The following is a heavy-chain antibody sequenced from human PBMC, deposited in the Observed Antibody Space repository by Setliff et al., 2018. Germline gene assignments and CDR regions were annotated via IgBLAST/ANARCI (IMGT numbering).Heavy chain of an antibody. CDR2: IHSSGST. J-gene: IGHJ5*02. CDR3: ARRNGEKLDP. V-gene: IGHV4-61*02. Sequence: KPSETLSLTCSVSGGSVTTSRYYWSWIRQPAGKGLEWIGRIHSSGSTKFNPSLESRVTMSVDTSKNQFSLKLSSVTAADTAVYYCARRNGEKLDPWGQGTLVTVSS. CDR1: GGSVTTSRYY.